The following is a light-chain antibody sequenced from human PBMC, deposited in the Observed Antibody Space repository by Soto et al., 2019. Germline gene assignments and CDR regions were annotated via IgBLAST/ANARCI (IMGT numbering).Light chain of an antibody. CDR2: GNS. V-gene: IGLV1-40*01. J-gene: IGLJ3*02. CDR3: QSYDSSLSGV. CDR1: SSNIGAGYD. Sequence: QSVLTHPPSVSGAPGQRVTISCTGSSSNIGAGYDVHWYQQLPGTAPKLLIYGNSNRPSGVPDRFSGSKSGTSASLAITGLQAEDEADYYCQSYDSSLSGVFGGGTKLTVL.